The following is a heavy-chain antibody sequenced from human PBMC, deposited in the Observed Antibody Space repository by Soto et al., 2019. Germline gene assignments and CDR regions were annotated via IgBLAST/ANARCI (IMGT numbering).Heavy chain of an antibody. Sequence: VHQLESGGGFLQPGGSLRLSGAASGVTFSYGIHWLRQAPGKGLEWVAYISYDSSNKFYGDSVKGRFTISSDNSKNTQFLQMNSLRAEDTAVYYCATLVIGYCSGNTCDDYWGQGTLVAVSS. CDR2: ISYDSSNK. J-gene: IGHJ4*02. CDR1: GVTFSYG. D-gene: IGHD2-15*01. V-gene: IGHV3-30*03. CDR3: ATLVIGYCSGNTCDDY.